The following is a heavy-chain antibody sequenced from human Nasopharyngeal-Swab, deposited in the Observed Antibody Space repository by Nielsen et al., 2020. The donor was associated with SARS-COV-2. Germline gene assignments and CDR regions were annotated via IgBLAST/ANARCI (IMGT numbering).Heavy chain of an antibody. CDR2: IYYSGST. CDR3: ARDHQYSSSWFGRGYNWFDP. J-gene: IGHJ5*02. D-gene: IGHD6-13*01. Sequence: SLTCTVAGRSISSYYCSWIRQPPGKGLEWIGYIYYSGSTNYNPSLKSRVTISVDTSKNQFSLKLSSVTAADTAVYYCARDHQYSSSWFGRGYNWFDPWGQGTLVTVSS. CDR1: GRSISSYY. V-gene: IGHV4-59*01.